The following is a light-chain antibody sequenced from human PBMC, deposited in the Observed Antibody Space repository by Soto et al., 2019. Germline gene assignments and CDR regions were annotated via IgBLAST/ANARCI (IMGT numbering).Light chain of an antibody. CDR3: QHYDDLLFT. J-gene: IGKJ3*01. CDR2: DAS. Sequence: DIQMTQTPSSLSASVGDRVTITCQANQDISNYLNWYQQKPGKAPKLLVSDASTLETGVTSRFSGSGSGTDFSFTISSLQPEDIATYYCQHYDDLLFTFGPGTKVDLK. CDR1: QDISNY. V-gene: IGKV1-33*01.